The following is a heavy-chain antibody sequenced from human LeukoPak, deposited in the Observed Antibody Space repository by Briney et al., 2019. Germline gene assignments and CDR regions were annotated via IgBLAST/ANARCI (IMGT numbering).Heavy chain of an antibody. CDR2: IYPGDSDT. Sequence: GESLKISCKGSGYSFTSYWIGWVRQMPGKRLEWMGIIYPGDSDTSYSPSFQGQVTISADKSISTAYLQWSSLKASDTAMYYCARPSDDDAFDIWGQGTMVTVSS. J-gene: IGHJ3*02. CDR1: GYSFTSYW. D-gene: IGHD2-21*02. CDR3: ARPSDDDAFDI. V-gene: IGHV5-51*01.